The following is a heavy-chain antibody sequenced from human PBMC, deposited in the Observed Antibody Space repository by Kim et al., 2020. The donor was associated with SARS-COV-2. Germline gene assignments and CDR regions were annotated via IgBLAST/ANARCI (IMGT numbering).Heavy chain of an antibody. CDR3: ARVGLDYYGSGSYYPYYYYYGMDV. V-gene: IGHV3-21*04. CDR2: ISSSSYI. Sequence: GGSLRLSCAASGFTFSSYSMNWVRQAPGKGLEWVSSISSSSYIYYADSVKGRFTISRDNAKNSLYLQMNSLRAEDTAVYYCARVGLDYYGSGSYYPYYYYYGMDVWGQGTTVTVSS. CDR1: GFTFSSYS. D-gene: IGHD3-10*01. J-gene: IGHJ6*02.